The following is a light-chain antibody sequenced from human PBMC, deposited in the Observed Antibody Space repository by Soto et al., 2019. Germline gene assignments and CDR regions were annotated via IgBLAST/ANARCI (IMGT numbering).Light chain of an antibody. CDR2: GAS. Sequence: DIQMTQSPSSLAASVGDRVTISCRASQIISSYLHWYQQKPGQVPTLLIYGASSLQSGVPSRFSGSGSGTHFTLSITSLQREDFATYYCQQSYSTPYTFGQGTKLEI. V-gene: IGKV1-39*01. CDR3: QQSYSTPYT. CDR1: QIISSY. J-gene: IGKJ2*01.